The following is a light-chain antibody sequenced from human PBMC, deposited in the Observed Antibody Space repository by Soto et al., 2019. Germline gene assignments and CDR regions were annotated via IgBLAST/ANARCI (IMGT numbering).Light chain of an antibody. CDR2: EVS. J-gene: IGLJ1*01. V-gene: IGLV2-14*01. Sequence: VLPQPASVSGSPGQSITISCTGTSSDVGDYNSVSWYQQHPGKAPKLMIYEVSNRPSGVSNRFSGSKSGNTASPTISGLQAEGAADYHCSSYKSSSNYVFGTGTKFTVL. CDR3: SSYKSSSNYV. CDR1: SSDVGDYNS.